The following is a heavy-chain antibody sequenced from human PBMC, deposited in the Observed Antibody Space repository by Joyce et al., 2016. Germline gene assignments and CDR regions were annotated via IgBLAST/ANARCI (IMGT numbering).Heavy chain of an antibody. CDR1: GFTFSIYG. J-gene: IGHJ3*02. CDR2: ISYDGSNK. Sequence: QVQLVESGGGVVQPGMSLRLSCAASGFTFSIYGMHWVRQAPGKGLEWVAVISYDGSNKKYRDSVKGRFTISRDNSKNTLYLQMNDLRAEDTAVYYCAKFFMSATPSPNDAFDIWGQGTMVTVSS. D-gene: IGHD2-2*01. V-gene: IGHV3-30*18. CDR3: AKFFMSATPSPNDAFDI.